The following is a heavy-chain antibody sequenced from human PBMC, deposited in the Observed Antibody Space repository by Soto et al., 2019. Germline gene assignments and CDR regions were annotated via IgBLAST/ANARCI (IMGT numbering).Heavy chain of an antibody. J-gene: IGHJ6*02. CDR3: ASWLKGPDIGNYYYGMDV. Sequence: QVQLVQSGAEVKKPGSSVKVSCKASGGAFSDYAFSWVRQASGQGLEWLGGIMPIFRAPDYAQKFQGRVTITADEFTRTAYMEMNRLRSEDTAVYYCASWLKGPDIGNYYYGMDVWGQGTTVTVS. D-gene: IGHD2-15*01. CDR2: IMPIFRAP. V-gene: IGHV1-69*12. CDR1: GGAFSDYA.